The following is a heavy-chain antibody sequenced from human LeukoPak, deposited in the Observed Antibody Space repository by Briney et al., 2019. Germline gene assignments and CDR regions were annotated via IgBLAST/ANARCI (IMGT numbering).Heavy chain of an antibody. D-gene: IGHD3-22*01. J-gene: IGHJ4*02. V-gene: IGHV1-24*01. CDR1: VYTLTELS. CDR3: AAVPFYDITGYHLNY. CDR2: YDPEEGRR. Sequence: ASVKVSCKVSVYTLTELSIHWVRQAPGRGLEWVGGYDPEEGRRVFGPRFHGRVTMTEYTSTATAYMELSSLRSDDTAVYYCAAVPFYDITGYHLNYWGRGTLVAVSS.